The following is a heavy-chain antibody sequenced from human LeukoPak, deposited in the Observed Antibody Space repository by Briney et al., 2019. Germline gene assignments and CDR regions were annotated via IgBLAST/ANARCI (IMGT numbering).Heavy chain of an antibody. CDR2: ISWNSGSI. CDR3: AKDPPRYYYDSSGMD. J-gene: IGHJ4*02. D-gene: IGHD3-22*01. Sequence: GGSLRLSCAASGFTFDDYAMHWVRQAPGKGLEWVSGISWNSGSIGYADSVKGRFTISRDNAKNTLYLQMNSLRAEDTAVYYCAKDPPRYYYDSSGMDWGQGTLVTVSS. CDR1: GFTFDDYA. V-gene: IGHV3-9*01.